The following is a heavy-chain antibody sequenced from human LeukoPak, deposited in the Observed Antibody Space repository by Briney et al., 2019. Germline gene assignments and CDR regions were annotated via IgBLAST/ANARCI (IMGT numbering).Heavy chain of an antibody. V-gene: IGHV3-23*01. J-gene: IGHJ3*02. CDR1: GFPFSSYA. CDR3: ANAGSYYGSGKDAFDI. Sequence: GGSLRLLCAASGFPFSSYAMSWVRHAPGKGLEWVSAISGSGGSTYYADSVKGRFTISRDNSKNTLYLQMNSLRAEDTAVYYCANAGSYYGSGKDAFDIWGQGTMVTVSS. CDR2: ISGSGGST. D-gene: IGHD3-10*01.